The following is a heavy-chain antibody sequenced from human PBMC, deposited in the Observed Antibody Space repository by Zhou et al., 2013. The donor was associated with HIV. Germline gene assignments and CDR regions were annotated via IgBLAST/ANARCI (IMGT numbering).Heavy chain of an antibody. CDR2: IIPIFGTA. V-gene: IGHV1-69*05. CDR1: GGTFSSYA. J-gene: IGHJ6*03. D-gene: IGHD2-2*01. Sequence: QVQLVQSGAEVKKPGSSVKVSCKASGGTFSSYAISWVRQAPGQGLEWMGGIIPIFGTANYAQKFQGRVTITTDESTSTAYMELSSLRSEDTAVYYCATGMKVPAAIELVDYYYYMDVWGKGTTVTVSS. CDR3: ATGMKVPAAIELVDYYYYMDV.